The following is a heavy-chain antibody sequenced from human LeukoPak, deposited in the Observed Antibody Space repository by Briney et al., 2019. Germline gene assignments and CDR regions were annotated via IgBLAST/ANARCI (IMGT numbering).Heavy chain of an antibody. D-gene: IGHD5-18*01. Sequence: GGSLRLSCAASGFTFSNYWMTWVRQAPGKGLEWVANIRRDGSEKYYVDSVKGRFTISRDNAKNSLYLQMNSLRVEDTAVYYCAKGIYSYVTKSSFDYWGQGTLVTVSS. J-gene: IGHJ4*02. CDR2: IRRDGSEK. CDR1: GFTFSNYW. V-gene: IGHV3-7*03. CDR3: AKGIYSYVTKSSFDY.